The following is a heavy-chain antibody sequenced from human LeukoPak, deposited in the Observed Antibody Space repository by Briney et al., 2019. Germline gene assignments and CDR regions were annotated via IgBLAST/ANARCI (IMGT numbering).Heavy chain of an antibody. CDR1: GFTFSSYA. D-gene: IGHD6-13*01. V-gene: IGHV3-23*01. J-gene: IGHJ4*02. CDR3: AKESGIAAAGRNYFDY. CDR2: ISGGGGTT. Sequence: PGGSLRLSCAASGFTFSSYAMTWVRQAPGKGLERVSVISGGGGTTYYADSVKGRFTISRDNSKNTLYLQMSSLRAEDTAVYYCAKESGIAAAGRNYFDYWGQGTLVTVSS.